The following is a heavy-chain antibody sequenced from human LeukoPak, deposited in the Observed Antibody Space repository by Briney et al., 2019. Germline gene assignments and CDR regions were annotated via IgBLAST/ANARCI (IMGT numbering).Heavy chain of an antibody. CDR3: ARVGSDWNDVRYNWFDP. V-gene: IGHV4-59*12. Sequence: SETLSLTCTVSGGSISSYYWSWIRQPPGKGLEWIGYISYSGNTNYNPSLKSRVTISIDTSKNQFSLKLSSVTAADTAVYYCARVGSDWNDVRYNWFDPWGQGTLVIVSS. D-gene: IGHD1-1*01. J-gene: IGHJ5*02. CDR1: GGSISSYY. CDR2: ISYSGNT.